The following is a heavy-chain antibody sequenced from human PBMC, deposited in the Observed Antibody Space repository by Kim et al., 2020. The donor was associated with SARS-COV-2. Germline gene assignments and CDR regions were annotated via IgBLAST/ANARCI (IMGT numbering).Heavy chain of an antibody. CDR1: GGSISSSSYY. Sequence: SETLSLTCTVSGGSISSSSYYWGWIRQPPGKGLEWIGSIYYSGSTYYNPSLKSRVTISVDTSKNQFSLKLSSVTAADTAVYYCARVGANYDILTGYYSPLVGFDYWGQGTLVTVSS. J-gene: IGHJ4*02. V-gene: IGHV4-39*07. CDR3: ARVGANYDILTGYYSPLVGFDY. D-gene: IGHD3-9*01. CDR2: IYYSGST.